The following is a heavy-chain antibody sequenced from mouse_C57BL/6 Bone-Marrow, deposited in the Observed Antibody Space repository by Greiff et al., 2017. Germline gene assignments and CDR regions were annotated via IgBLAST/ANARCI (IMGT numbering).Heavy chain of an antibody. V-gene: IGHV1-82*01. CDR1: GYAFSSSW. Sequence: VQLKESGPELVKPGASVKISCTASGYAFSSSWMNWVKQRPGKGLEWIGRIYPGDGDTNYNGKFTGKATLTADKSSSTAYMQLSSLTSEESAVYFCARYLFYWGQGTTLTVSS. CDR3: ARYLFY. J-gene: IGHJ2*01. CDR2: IYPGDGDT.